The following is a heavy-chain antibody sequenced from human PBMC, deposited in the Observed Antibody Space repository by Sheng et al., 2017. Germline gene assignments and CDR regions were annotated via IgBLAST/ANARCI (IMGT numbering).Heavy chain of an antibody. CDR1: GFTFSSDV. V-gene: IGHV3-30*03. Sequence: QVQLEESGGGVIQPGRSLRLSCAASGFTFSSDVIHWVRQAPGKGLDWVAAISSDGNSKYSADSVKGRLTISRDNSKNMVYLLMGSLRTEDTAVYYCTRGVYSSGRCDVFDIWGQGTSGHRLF. J-gene: IGHJ3*02. D-gene: IGHD6-19*01. CDR3: TRGVYSSGRCDVFDI. CDR2: ISSDGNSK.